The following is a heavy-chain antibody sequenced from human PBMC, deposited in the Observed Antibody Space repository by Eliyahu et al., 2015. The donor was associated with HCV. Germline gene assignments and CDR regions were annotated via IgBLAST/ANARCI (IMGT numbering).Heavy chain of an antibody. CDR3: ARDRYRYCINGVCSDYYYHGMDV. V-gene: IGHV3-7*03. CDR2: IKQDGSEK. CDR1: GFXFXXXW. J-gene: IGHJ6*02. Sequence: EVQLVESGGGLVQPGGSLRLSCAXXGFXFXXXWMTWVRQAPGKGLEWVANIKQDGSEKYYVDSVKGRYTISRDNTKNSMYLQMNSLRAEDTAVYYCARDRYRYCINGVCSDYYYHGMDVWGQGTTVTVSS. D-gene: IGHD2-8*01.